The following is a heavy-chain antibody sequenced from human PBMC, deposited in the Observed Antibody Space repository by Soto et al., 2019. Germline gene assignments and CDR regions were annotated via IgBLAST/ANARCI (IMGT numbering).Heavy chain of an antibody. CDR2: INAGNGNT. Sequence: QVQLVQSGAEVKKPGASVKVSCKASGYTFTSYAMHWVRQAPGQRLEWMGWINAGNGNTKYSQKFQGRVTITRDTSASTAYMELSSLRSEDTAVYYCATIGVRGAYLDYWGQGTLVTVCS. D-gene: IGHD3-10*01. CDR3: ATIGVRGAYLDY. J-gene: IGHJ4*02. V-gene: IGHV1-3*01. CDR1: GYTFTSYA.